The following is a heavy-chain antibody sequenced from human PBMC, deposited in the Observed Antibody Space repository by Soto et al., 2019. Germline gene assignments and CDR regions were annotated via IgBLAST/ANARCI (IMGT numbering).Heavy chain of an antibody. CDR3: ARCLSSGWFHFDY. Sequence: ESLKISCKVSGYNFPNNCIGWVRQTPGKGLEWMGIIYPGDSDTRYSPSFQGHVTISVDKSLSTVYLQWSSLKASDTAMYFCARCLSSGWFHFDYWGQGTQVTVSS. CDR1: GYNFPNNC. CDR2: IYPGDSDT. D-gene: IGHD6-19*01. J-gene: IGHJ4*02. V-gene: IGHV5-51*01.